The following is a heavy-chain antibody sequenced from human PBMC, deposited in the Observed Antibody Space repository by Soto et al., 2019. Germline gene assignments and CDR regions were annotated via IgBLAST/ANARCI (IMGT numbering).Heavy chain of an antibody. J-gene: IGHJ4*02. D-gene: IGHD2-21*01. V-gene: IGHV4-61*01. Sequence: SETLSLTCTVSGGSVSSGSYYWSWIRQPPGKGLEWIGYIYYSGSTNYNPSLKSRVTISVDTSKNQFSLKLSSVTAADTAVYYCAISHPRIPGVDFDYWGKGTLVTVSS. CDR3: AISHPRIPGVDFDY. CDR2: IYYSGST. CDR1: GGSVSSGSYY.